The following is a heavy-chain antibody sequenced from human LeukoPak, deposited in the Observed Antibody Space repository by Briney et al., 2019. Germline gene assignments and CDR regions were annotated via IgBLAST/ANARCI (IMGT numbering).Heavy chain of an antibody. CDR1: GYTFTSYY. D-gene: IGHD6-6*01. Sequence: GASVTVSCTASGYTFTSYYMHWVRQAPGQGLEWMGIINPSGGSTSYAQKFQGRVTMTRDTSTSTVYMELSSLRSEDTAVYYCAREEEQLAHIDYWGQGTLVTVSS. J-gene: IGHJ4*02. CDR3: AREEEQLAHIDY. CDR2: INPSGGST. V-gene: IGHV1-46*01.